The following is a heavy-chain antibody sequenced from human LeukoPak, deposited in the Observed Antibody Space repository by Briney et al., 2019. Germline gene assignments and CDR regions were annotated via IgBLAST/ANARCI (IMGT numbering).Heavy chain of an antibody. D-gene: IGHD3-22*01. CDR1: GYTFTNYG. V-gene: IGHV1-18*01. Sequence: ASVKVSCKASGYTFTNYGISWVRQAPGQGLEWMGWISSYNGNTNYAQKLQGRVTVTTDTSTSTAYMELRSLRSDDTAVYYCSRGVSDSSDRYWFDPWGQGTQVTVSS. J-gene: IGHJ5*02. CDR2: ISSYNGNT. CDR3: SRGVSDSSDRYWFDP.